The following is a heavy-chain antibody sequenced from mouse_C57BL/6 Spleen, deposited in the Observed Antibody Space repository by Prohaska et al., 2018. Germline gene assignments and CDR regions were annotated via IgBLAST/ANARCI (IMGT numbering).Heavy chain of an antibody. CDR2: IDPETGGT. D-gene: IGHD2-3*01. CDR1: GYTFTDYE. J-gene: IGHJ4*01. Sequence: QVQLQQSGAELVRPGASVTLSCKASGYTFTDYEMHWVKQTPVHGLEWIGAIDPETGGTAYNQKFKCKAILTADKSSSTAYMELRSLTSEYSAVYYGAKRRWLPSYYAMDYWGQGTSVTVSS. V-gene: IGHV1-15*01. CDR3: AKRRWLPSYYAMDY.